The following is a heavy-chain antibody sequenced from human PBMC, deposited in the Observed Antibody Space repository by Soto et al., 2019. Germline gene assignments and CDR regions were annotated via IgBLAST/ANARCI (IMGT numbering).Heavy chain of an antibody. CDR3: ARDNESSIRWYAEENNWFHP. D-gene: IGHD6-13*01. CDR1: GGTFSSYA. CDR2: VIPIFGTA. J-gene: IGHJ5*02. Sequence: QVQLVQSGAEVKKPGSSVKVSCKASGGTFSSYAISWVRQAPGQGLEWMGGVIPIFGTANYAQKFQGRVTITADESTSTAYMELSSLRSEDTPVYYCARDNESSIRWYAEENNWFHPWGQGILVTVSS. V-gene: IGHV1-69*01.